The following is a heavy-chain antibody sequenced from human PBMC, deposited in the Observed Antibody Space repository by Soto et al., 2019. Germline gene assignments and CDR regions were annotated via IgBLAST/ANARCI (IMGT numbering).Heavy chain of an antibody. D-gene: IGHD2-21*01. J-gene: IGHJ6*02. CDR3: ARGNTIQPNPFYARDV. CDR2: MDPNNGNT. V-gene: IGHV1-8*01. CDR1: GYTFTSYD. Sequence: QVQLVQSGAEVKKPGASVKVSCKAAGYTFTSYDMNWVRQATGQGLELLGYMDPNNGNTGYAQKFKGRVTMTRDTSISTVYRAQSSLRSEYTAVYYCARGNTIQPNPFYARDVWGQGSTVTVSS.